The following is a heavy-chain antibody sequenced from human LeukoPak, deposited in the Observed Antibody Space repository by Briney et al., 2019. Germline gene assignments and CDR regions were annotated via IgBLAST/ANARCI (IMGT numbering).Heavy chain of an antibody. V-gene: IGHV3-23*01. CDR2: VSGSGGRT. J-gene: IGHJ4*02. CDR1: GFTFSYYA. Sequence: QPGGSLRLSCAASGFTFSYYAMSWFRQAPGKGLEWVSVVSGSGGRTYYADSVKGRFTISRDNSKNTLFLQMNSLRVEDTAVYYCAKGAQDFGDSTTDYWGQGTLVTVSS. D-gene: IGHD4-17*01. CDR3: AKGAQDFGDSTTDY.